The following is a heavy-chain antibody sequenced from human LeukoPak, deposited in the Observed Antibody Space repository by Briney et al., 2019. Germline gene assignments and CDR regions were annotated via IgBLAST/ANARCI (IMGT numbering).Heavy chain of an antibody. CDR3: ANIVVVPAAISGTGWFDP. CDR1: GGSFSGYY. V-gene: IGHV4-34*01. Sequence: PSETLSLTCAVYGGSFSGYYWSWIRQPPGKGPEWIGEINHSGSTNYNPSLKSRVTISVDTSKNQFSLKLSSVTAADTAVYYCANIVVVPAAISGTGWFDPWGQGTLVTVSS. CDR2: INHSGST. J-gene: IGHJ5*02. D-gene: IGHD2-2*02.